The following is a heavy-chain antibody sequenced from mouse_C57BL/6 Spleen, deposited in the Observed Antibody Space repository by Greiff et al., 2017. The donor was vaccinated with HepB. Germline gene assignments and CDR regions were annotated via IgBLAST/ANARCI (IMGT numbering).Heavy chain of an antibody. CDR2: IRNKANGYTT. J-gene: IGHJ1*03. V-gene: IGHV7-3*01. Sequence: EVNVVESGGGLVQPGGSLSLSCAASGFTFTDYYMSWVRQPPGKALEWLGFIRNKANGYTTEYSASVKGRFTISRVNSQSILYLQMNARRAEDSATYYCARSLDYYGSSSWYFDVWGTGTTVTVSS. D-gene: IGHD1-1*01. CDR1: GFTFTDYY. CDR3: ARSLDYYGSSSWYFDV.